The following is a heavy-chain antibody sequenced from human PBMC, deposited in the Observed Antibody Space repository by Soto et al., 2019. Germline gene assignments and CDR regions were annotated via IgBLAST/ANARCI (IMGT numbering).Heavy chain of an antibody. CDR3: ARDRAVTTNAYYYGMDV. V-gene: IGHV1-69*13. Sequence: SVKVSCKASGGTFSSYAISWVRQAPGQGLEWMGGIIPIFGTANYAQKFQGRVTITADESTSTAYMELSSLRSEDTAVYYCARDRAVTTNAYYYGMDVWGQGTTVTVSS. J-gene: IGHJ6*02. CDR1: GGTFSSYA. CDR2: IIPIFGTA. D-gene: IGHD4-4*01.